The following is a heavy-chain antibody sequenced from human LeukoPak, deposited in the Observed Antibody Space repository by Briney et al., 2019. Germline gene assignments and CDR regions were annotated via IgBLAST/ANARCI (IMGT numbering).Heavy chain of an antibody. CDR2: ISASGGYI. Sequence: GGSLRLSCAASGFTFSTYAMSWVRQAPGKGLECVSSISASGGYIYYADSVKGRFTTSRDNSKNTLYLQMNSLRADDTAVYYCAKSPVADWNDQHHWGQGALVTVSS. V-gene: IGHV3-23*01. CDR3: AKSPVADWNDQHH. CDR1: GFTFSTYA. D-gene: IGHD1-1*01. J-gene: IGHJ5*02.